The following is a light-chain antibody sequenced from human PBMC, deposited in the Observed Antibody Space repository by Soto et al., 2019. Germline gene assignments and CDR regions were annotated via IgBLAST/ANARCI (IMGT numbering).Light chain of an antibody. CDR1: SSNIGSNT. Sequence: QSVLTQPPSASGTPGQRVTISCSGSSSNIGSNTVNWYQQLPGPAPKLLIYSNNQRTSGVPARFSGSKSGTSASLAISGLQSEDEADCYCAAWDDSLNGYVFGTGTKVTVL. V-gene: IGLV1-44*01. CDR2: SNN. CDR3: AAWDDSLNGYV. J-gene: IGLJ1*01.